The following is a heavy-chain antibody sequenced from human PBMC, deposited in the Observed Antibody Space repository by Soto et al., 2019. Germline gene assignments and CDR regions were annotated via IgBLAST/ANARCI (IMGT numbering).Heavy chain of an antibody. Sequence: ASVKVSCKASGYTFTNYDIDWVRQATGQGLEWMGWMNPKSGNTGDAQQFQGRVIMTRGTSISTAYMELRSLRSDDTAVYYCAGSLTYYYDSSGYYPSNFDYWGQGPLVTVSS. J-gene: IGHJ4*02. CDR2: MNPKSGNT. CDR3: AGSLTYYYDSSGYYPSNFDY. D-gene: IGHD3-22*01. CDR1: GYTFTNYD. V-gene: IGHV1-8*02.